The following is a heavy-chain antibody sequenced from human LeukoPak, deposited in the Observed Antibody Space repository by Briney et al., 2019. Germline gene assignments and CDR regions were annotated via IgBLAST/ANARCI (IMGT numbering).Heavy chain of an antibody. CDR2: IYYSGST. Sequence: SKTLSLTCTVSGGSISSYYWSWIRQPPGKGLEWIGYIYYSGSTNYNPSLKSRVTISVDTSKNQFSLKLSSVTAADTAVYYCARGILADYWGQGTLVTVSS. CDR1: GGSISSYY. J-gene: IGHJ4*02. CDR3: ARGILADY. V-gene: IGHV4-59*01. D-gene: IGHD3-9*01.